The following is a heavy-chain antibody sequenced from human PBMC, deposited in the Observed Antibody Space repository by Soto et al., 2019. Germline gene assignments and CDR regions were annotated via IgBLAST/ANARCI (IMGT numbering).Heavy chain of an antibody. CDR3: ARDVFWATEDYYYGMDV. J-gene: IGHJ6*02. CDR1: GFTFGSYW. CDR2: IKQDGSEK. Sequence: AGGSLRLSCAASGFTFGSYWMSWVRQAPGKGLEWVANIKQDGSEKYYVDSVKGRFTISRDNAKNSLYLQMNSLRAEDTAVYYCARDVFWATEDYYYGMDVWGQGTTVTVSS. V-gene: IGHV3-7*01. D-gene: IGHD5-12*01.